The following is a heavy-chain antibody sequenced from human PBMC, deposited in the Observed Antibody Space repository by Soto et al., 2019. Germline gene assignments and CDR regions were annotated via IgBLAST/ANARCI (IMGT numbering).Heavy chain of an antibody. D-gene: IGHD2-2*01. CDR3: ARGPPIDIVVVPAAMFAFGFDP. Sequence: GGSLRLSCAASGFTFSSYAMHWVRQAPGKGLEWVAVISYDGSNKYYADSVKGRFTISRDNSKNTLYLQMNSLRAEDTAVYYCARGPPIDIVVVPAAMFAFGFDPWGQGTLVTVSS. CDR1: GFTFSSYA. J-gene: IGHJ5*02. V-gene: IGHV3-30-3*01. CDR2: ISYDGSNK.